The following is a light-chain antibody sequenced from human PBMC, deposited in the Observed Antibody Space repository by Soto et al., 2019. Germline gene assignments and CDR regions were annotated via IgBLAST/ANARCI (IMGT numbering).Light chain of an antibody. CDR3: SSYTCSSLYV. V-gene: IGLV2-14*01. CDR2: DVS. Sequence: QSALTQPASVSGSPGQSITISCTGTSSDVGGSNYVSWYQQLPGKAPKLMIYDVSDRPSGVSNRCSGSKSGNTASLTISGLQAEDEDDYYCSSYTCSSLYVFGTWTKVTVL. J-gene: IGLJ1*01. CDR1: SSDVGGSNY.